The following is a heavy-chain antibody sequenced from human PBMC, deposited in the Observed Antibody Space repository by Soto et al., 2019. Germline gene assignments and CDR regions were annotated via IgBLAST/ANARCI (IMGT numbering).Heavy chain of an antibody. CDR3: ARDVEGAVAGA. V-gene: IGHV3-30-3*01. D-gene: IGHD6-19*01. Sequence: QVQLVESGGGVVQPGRSLRLSCAASGFTFSSYAMHWVRQAPGKGLEWVAVISYGGSNKYDADSVKGRFTISRYNSKNTLYLQMNSLRAEDTDVYYCARDVEGAVAGAWGQGTLVTVSS. J-gene: IGHJ5*02. CDR2: ISYGGSNK. CDR1: GFTFSSYA.